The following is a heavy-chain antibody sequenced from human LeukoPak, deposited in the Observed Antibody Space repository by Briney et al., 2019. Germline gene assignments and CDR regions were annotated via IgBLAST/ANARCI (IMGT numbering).Heavy chain of an antibody. J-gene: IGHJ4*02. CDR2: INWNGGST. CDR1: GFTFDDYG. CDR3: ARAYSYGFRYYFDF. V-gene: IGHV3-20*04. Sequence: GGSLRLSCAASGFTFDDYGMSWVRQAPGKGLEWVSGINWNGGSTGYADSVKGRFTISRDNAKNSLYLQMNSLRVEDTALYYCARAYSYGFRYYFDFWGQGTLVTVSP. D-gene: IGHD5-18*01.